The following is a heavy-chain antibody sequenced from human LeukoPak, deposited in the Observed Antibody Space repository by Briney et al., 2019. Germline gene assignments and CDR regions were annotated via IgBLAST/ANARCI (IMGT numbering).Heavy chain of an antibody. V-gene: IGHV3-23*01. Sequence: GGSLRLSCAASGFTFSSYAMSWVRQAPGKGLEWVSAISGSGGSTYYADSVKGRFTISRDNSKNTLYLQVNSLRAEDTAVYYCAKVEQDNREDLYYDFWSGLLSYYYGMDVWGQGTTVTVSS. CDR2: ISGSGGST. CDR1: GFTFSSYA. CDR3: AKVEQDNREDLYYDFWSGLLSYYYGMDV. J-gene: IGHJ6*02. D-gene: IGHD3-3*01.